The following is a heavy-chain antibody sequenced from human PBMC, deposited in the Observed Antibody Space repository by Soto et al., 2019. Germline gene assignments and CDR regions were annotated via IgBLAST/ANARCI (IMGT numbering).Heavy chain of an antibody. CDR1: GGYLSSSNW. CDR2: IFYSGST. J-gene: IGHJ4*01. Sequence: SETRPLTCAVCGGYLSSSNWWSWVRQPPGKALEWLGEIFYSGSTKYNPPRNSRVTISAYQSKNHLSLRLSSVTAADTAVYYCVHHGVDPYYHDFWGQGILVTVSS. D-gene: IGHD3-10*01. CDR3: VHHGVDPYYHDF. V-gene: IGHV4-4*02.